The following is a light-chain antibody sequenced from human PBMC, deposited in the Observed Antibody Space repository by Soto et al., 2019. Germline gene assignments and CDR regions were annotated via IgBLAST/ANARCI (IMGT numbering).Light chain of an antibody. J-gene: IGLJ1*01. CDR3: SSYRSSSTRA. Sequence: QSALTQPASVSGSPGQSITISCTGTSSDVGGYNYVSWYQQHPGKVPKHMIYDVSNRPSGVSNRFSGSKSGNTASLTISGLQAEDEADYYCSSYRSSSTRAFGTGTKLTVL. CDR2: DVS. V-gene: IGLV2-14*01. CDR1: SSDVGGYNY.